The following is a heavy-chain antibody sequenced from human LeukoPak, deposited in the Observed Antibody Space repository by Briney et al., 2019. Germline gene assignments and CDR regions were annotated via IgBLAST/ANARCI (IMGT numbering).Heavy chain of an antibody. J-gene: IGHJ4*02. CDR1: GFTFRTYG. D-gene: IGHD3-22*01. Sequence: GGSLRLSCAASGFTFRTYGMSWVRQPPGKGLEWVSAISGSGGSTYYADSVKGRFTISRDNSKNTLYLQMNSLRAEDTAVYYCAKDRDYYDSSGYYQGLPYYFDYWGQGTLVTVSS. CDR2: ISGSGGST. CDR3: AKDRDYYDSSGYYQGLPYYFDY. V-gene: IGHV3-23*01.